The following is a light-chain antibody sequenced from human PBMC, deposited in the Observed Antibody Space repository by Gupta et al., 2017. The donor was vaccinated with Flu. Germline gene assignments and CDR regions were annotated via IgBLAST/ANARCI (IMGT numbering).Light chain of an antibody. J-gene: IGKJ2*01. CDR2: DAS. Sequence: PATLSASTGERATLSCRASQSVSSNLDWYQQKPGQSPRLLIYDASTRATGIPARFSGSGSGTEFTLTIGSLQSEDFAVYSCQQDDSWPKTFGQGTKLEIK. CDR1: QSVSSN. V-gene: IGKV3-15*01. CDR3: QQDDSWPKT.